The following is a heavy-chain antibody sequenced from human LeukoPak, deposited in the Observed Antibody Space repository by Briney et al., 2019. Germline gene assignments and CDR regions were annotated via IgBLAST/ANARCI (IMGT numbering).Heavy chain of an antibody. CDR2: IKTDGTTT. Sequence: GGSLRLSCTASGFTFSDYSMHWVRQPPGQGLLWVSRIKTDGTTTTYADSVKGRFTISRDNAKNTLYLQMNSLRAEDTAVYYCAKDRDWASAAGTDFDYWGQGTLVTVSS. V-gene: IGHV3-74*03. D-gene: IGHD6-13*01. J-gene: IGHJ4*02. CDR1: GFTFSDYS. CDR3: AKDRDWASAAGTDFDY.